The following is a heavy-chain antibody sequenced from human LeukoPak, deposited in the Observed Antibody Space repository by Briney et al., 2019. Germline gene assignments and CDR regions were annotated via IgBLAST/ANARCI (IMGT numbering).Heavy chain of an antibody. J-gene: IGHJ4*02. Sequence: PSETLSLTCTVSGGSISSYYWSWIRQPAGKGLEWIGRIYTSGSTNYNPSLKSRVTMSVDTSKNQFSLKLSSVTAADTAVYYCARGYSSGRSSPPFDYWGQGTLVTVSS. V-gene: IGHV4-4*07. D-gene: IGHD6-19*01. CDR3: ARGYSSGRSSPPFDY. CDR1: GGSISSYY. CDR2: IYTSGST.